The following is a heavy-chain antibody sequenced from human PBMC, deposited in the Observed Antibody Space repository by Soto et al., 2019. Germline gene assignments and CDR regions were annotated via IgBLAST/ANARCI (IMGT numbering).Heavy chain of an antibody. D-gene: IGHD3-10*01. CDR3: ARDPLLWFGELLGDY. J-gene: IGHJ4*02. CDR2: ISSSSSTI. Sequence: GASQRLSCPASGFNFSSYSMNWVRQAPGKGLEWVSYISSSSSTIYYADSVKGRFTISRDNAKNSLYLQMNSLRDENTAVYYCARDPLLWFGELLGDYWGQGTLVTVSS. CDR1: GFNFSSYS. V-gene: IGHV3-48*02.